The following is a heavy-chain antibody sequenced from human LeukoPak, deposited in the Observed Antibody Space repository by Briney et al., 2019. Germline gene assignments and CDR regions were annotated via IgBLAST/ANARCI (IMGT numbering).Heavy chain of an antibody. V-gene: IGHV1-2*02. CDR1: GYTFTGYY. J-gene: IGHJ4*02. D-gene: IGHD3-22*01. CDR3: ARGLHLRYYDRSGYFDY. CDR2: INPNSGVT. Sequence: ASVKVSCKASGYTFTGYYMHWVRQAPGQGLEWMGWINPNSGVTNYAQKFQGRVTMTRDTSISTAYMELSWLRSDDTAVYYCARGLHLRYYDRSGYFDYWGQGTLVTVSS.